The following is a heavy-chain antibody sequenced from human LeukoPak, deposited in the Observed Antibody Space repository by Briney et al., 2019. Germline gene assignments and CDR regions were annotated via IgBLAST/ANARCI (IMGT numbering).Heavy chain of an antibody. V-gene: IGHV4-38-2*01. Sequence: GSLRLSCAASGFTFDDYGMSWVRQAPGKGLEWIGSIYHSGSTYYNPSLKSRVTISVDTSKNQFSLKLSSVTAADTAVYYCARGGYYDYVWGSYRPIDYWGQGTLVTVSS. CDR1: GFTFDDYG. J-gene: IGHJ4*02. CDR3: ARGGYYDYVWGSYRPIDY. D-gene: IGHD3-16*02. CDR2: IYHSGST.